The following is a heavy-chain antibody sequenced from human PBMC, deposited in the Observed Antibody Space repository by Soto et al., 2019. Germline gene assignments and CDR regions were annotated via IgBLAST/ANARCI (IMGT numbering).Heavy chain of an antibody. CDR3: TRRTNYYDGSGYYYDYFDY. Sequence: QVQLVQSGGEVKKPGASVQVSCKPAGYTFTSYDISWMRQAPGQVLQWMGWISVYNGNTNYAQNLQGRVTMTTGTSTSTAYMEPRSLRSDDTAVYYCTRRTNYYDGSGYYYDYFDYWGQGTRVTVSS. CDR1: GYTFTSYD. J-gene: IGHJ4*02. V-gene: IGHV1-18*01. D-gene: IGHD3-22*01. CDR2: ISVYNGNT.